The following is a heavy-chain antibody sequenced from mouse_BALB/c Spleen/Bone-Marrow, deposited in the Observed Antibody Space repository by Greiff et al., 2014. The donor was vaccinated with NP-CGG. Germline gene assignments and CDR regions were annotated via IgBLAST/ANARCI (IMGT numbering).Heavy chain of an antibody. CDR1: GYAFSSYW. CDR3: ARDYYGSRYYFDY. J-gene: IGHJ2*01. Sequence: VQLQQSGAELVRPGSSVKISCKASGYAFSSYWMNWVKQRPGQGLEWIGQIYPGDGDTNYNGKFKGKATLTADKSSSTAYMQLSNLTSEDSAVYFCARDYYGSRYYFDYWGQGTTLTVSS. V-gene: IGHV1-80*01. D-gene: IGHD1-1*01. CDR2: IYPGDGDT.